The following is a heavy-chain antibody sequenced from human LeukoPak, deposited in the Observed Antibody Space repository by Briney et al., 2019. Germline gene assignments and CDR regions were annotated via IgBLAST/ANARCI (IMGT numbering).Heavy chain of an antibody. CDR1: GGTFSSYG. V-gene: IGHV1-69*06. J-gene: IGHJ3*02. D-gene: IGHD3-22*01. Sequence: SVKVSCKASGGTFSSYGISWVRQAPGQGLEWMGGIIPIFGTANYAQKFQGRVTITADKSTSTAYMELSSLRSEDTAVYYCATAHPAQLGTMIVVVMAGTDAFDIWGQGTMVTVSS. CDR2: IIPIFGTA. CDR3: ATAHPAQLGTMIVVVMAGTDAFDI.